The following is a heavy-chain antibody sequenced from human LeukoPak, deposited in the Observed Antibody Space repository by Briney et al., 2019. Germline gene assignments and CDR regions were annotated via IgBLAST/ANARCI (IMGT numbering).Heavy chain of an antibody. CDR3: AKLTSSNWFDP. D-gene: IGHD3-16*01. Sequence: ASVKVSCKASGYTFTSYGISWVRQAPGQGLEWMGWISAYNGNTNYAQKLQGRVTMTTDTSTSTAYMELRSLRSDGTAVYYCAKLTSSNWFDPWGQGTLVTVSS. V-gene: IGHV1-18*01. CDR2: ISAYNGNT. J-gene: IGHJ5*02. CDR1: GYTFTSYG.